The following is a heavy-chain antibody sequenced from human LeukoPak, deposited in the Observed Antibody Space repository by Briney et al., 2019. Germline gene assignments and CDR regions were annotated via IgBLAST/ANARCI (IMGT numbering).Heavy chain of an antibody. Sequence: PSQTLSLTCTVSGGSISSGSYYWSWIRQPAGKGLEWIGRIYTSGSTNYNPSLKSRVTISVDTSKNQFSLKLSSVAAADTAVYYCARRATVTSHYFDYWGQGNLVTVSS. D-gene: IGHD4-17*01. CDR1: GGSISSGSYY. J-gene: IGHJ4*02. V-gene: IGHV4-61*02. CDR3: ARRATVTSHYFDY. CDR2: IYTSGST.